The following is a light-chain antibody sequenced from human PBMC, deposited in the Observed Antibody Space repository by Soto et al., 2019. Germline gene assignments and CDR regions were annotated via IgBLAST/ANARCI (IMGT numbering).Light chain of an antibody. CDR3: QQYGSSPPT. V-gene: IGKV3-20*01. CDR1: QSVSTSY. J-gene: IGKJ1*01. CDR2: GAS. Sequence: GTLSLSPGERATLSCRASQSVSTSYLAWYRQRPGQAPRLLIYGASSRATGVPDRFSGSGSATDFTLTISRLESEDFAVFYCQQYGSSPPTFGQGTKVDIK.